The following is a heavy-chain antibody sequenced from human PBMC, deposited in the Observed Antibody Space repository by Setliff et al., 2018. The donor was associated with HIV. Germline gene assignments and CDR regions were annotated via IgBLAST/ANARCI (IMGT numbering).Heavy chain of an antibody. J-gene: IGHJ6*02. CDR3: ANLRGEEAGNFYYFYFGLDV. D-gene: IGHD2-21*02. CDR1: GGSLRSLS. Sequence: GASVKVSCKASGGSLRSLSINWVRQAPGQGLEWTAGTIPKFGTSNYAHKFQGRMTITADESTSTAYMELTGLRSEDTAVYYCANLRGEEAGNFYYFYFGLDVWGQGTTVTVSS. CDR2: TIPKFGTS. V-gene: IGHV1-69*13.